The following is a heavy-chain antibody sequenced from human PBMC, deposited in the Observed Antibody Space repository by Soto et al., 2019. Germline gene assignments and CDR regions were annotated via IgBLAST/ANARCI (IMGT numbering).Heavy chain of an antibody. CDR3: AKPRSGHYFDY. V-gene: IGHV3-30*18. CDR2: ISYDGSNK. CDR1: GFTFSSYG. Sequence: GSLRLSCAASGFTFSSYGMHWVRQAPGKGLEWVAVISYDGSNKYYADSVKGRFTISRDNSKNTLYLQMNSLRAEDTAVYYCAKPRSGHYFDYWGQGTLVTVSS. D-gene: IGHD1-26*01. J-gene: IGHJ4*02.